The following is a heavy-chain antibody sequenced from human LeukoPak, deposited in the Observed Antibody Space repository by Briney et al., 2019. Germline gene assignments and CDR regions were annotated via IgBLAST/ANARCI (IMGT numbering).Heavy chain of an antibody. CDR3: ARGSYCSGGSCFDY. V-gene: IGHV3-21*01. CDR1: GFTFSSYS. D-gene: IGHD2-15*01. J-gene: IGHJ4*02. Sequence: KPGGSLRLSCAASGFTFSSYSMNWVRQAPGKGLEWVSSISSSSSYIYYADSVKGRFTISRDNAKNSLYLQMNSLRAEDTAVYYCARGSYCSGGSCFDYWGQGTPVAVSS. CDR2: ISSSSSYI.